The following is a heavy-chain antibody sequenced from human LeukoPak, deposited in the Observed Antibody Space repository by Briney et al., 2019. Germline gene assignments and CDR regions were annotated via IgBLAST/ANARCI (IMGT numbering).Heavy chain of an antibody. CDR3: ARRFGELLSHAFDT. D-gene: IGHD3-10*01. CDR2: MNPNSGNT. CDR1: GYTFTSYD. J-gene: IGHJ3*02. Sequence: ASVKVSCKASGYTFTSYDINWVRQAPGQGLEWMGWMNPNSGNTGYAQKFQGRVTITRNTSISTAYMELSSLRSEDTAVYYCARRFGELLSHAFDTWGQGTMVTVSS. V-gene: IGHV1-8*03.